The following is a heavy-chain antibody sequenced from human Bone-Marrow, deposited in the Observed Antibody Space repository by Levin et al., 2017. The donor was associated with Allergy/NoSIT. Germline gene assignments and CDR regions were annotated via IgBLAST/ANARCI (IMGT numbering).Heavy chain of an antibody. CDR3: ARVGRCSGCPSQGNWFDP. CDR2: INPNSGGT. V-gene: IGHV1-2*02. Sequence: ASVKVSCKASGYTFTGYYMHWVRQAPGQGLEWMGWINPNSGGTNYAQKFQGRVTMTRDTSISTAYMELSRLRSDDTAVYYCARVGRCSGCPSQGNWFDPWGQGTLVTVSS. D-gene: IGHD6-19*01. J-gene: IGHJ5*02. CDR1: GYTFTGYY.